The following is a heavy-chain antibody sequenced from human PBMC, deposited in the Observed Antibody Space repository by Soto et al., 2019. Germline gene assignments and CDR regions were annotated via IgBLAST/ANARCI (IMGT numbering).Heavy chain of an antibody. V-gene: IGHV3-23*01. D-gene: IGHD3-22*01. CDR1: GFTFSSYA. CDR2: ISGSGGST. J-gene: IGHJ4*02. Sequence: LSCAASGFTFSSYAMSWVRQASGKGLEQVSAISGSGGSTYYADSVKDRFTISRDNSKNTLYLQMNSLRAEDTAVYYCAKFQNYDDSSGSHFWGQGTLVTVSS. CDR3: AKFQNYDDSSGSHF.